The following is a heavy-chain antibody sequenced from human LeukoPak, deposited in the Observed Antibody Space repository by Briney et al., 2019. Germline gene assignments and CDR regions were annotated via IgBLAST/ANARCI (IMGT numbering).Heavy chain of an antibody. D-gene: IGHD3-9*01. CDR1: GYTFTGYY. CDR3: ARAATKPGYSDLTY. CDR2: INPNSGGT. V-gene: IGHV1-2*02. J-gene: IGHJ4*02. Sequence: ASAKVSCKASGYTFTGYYIHWVRQAPGQGLEWMGWINPNSGGTNYAQKFQGRVTMTRDTSISTAYMELSRLRSDDTAVYYCARAATKPGYSDLTYWGQGTLVTVSS.